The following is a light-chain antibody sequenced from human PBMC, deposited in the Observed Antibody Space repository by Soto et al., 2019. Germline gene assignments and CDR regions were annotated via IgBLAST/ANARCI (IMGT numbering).Light chain of an antibody. CDR1: SSDVGGYNY. J-gene: IGLJ1*01. Sequence: QSVLTQPASVSGSPGQSITISCTGTSSDVGGYNYVSWYQQHPDKAPKLMIYDVSNRPSGVSNRFSGSKSGNTASLTISGLQAEDEADYYCSSYTSSTTLYYVFGTGTKATVL. V-gene: IGLV2-14*01. CDR2: DVS. CDR3: SSYTSSTTLYYV.